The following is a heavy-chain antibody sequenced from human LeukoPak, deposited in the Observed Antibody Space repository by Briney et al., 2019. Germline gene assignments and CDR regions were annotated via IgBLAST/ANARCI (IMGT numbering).Heavy chain of an antibody. J-gene: IGHJ4*02. Sequence: GGSLRLSCAASGFAFSDYFMHWVRQSPEKGLVWVSDIHPHGRYAAHADSVRGRFTISRDDAKNTLYLQMNSLTSEDTAVYYCVRGTNDWKGLDYWGQGTLVTASS. CDR1: GFAFSDYF. CDR3: VRGTNDWKGLDY. CDR2: IHPHGRYA. V-gene: IGHV3-74*03. D-gene: IGHD1-1*01.